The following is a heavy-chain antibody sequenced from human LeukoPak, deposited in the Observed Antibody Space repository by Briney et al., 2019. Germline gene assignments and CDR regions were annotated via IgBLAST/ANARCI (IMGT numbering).Heavy chain of an antibody. CDR3: ARDLAYFDY. V-gene: IGHV3-53*01. CDR2: IYSSGTT. CDR1: GFTVSSNY. J-gene: IGHJ4*02. Sequence: GGSLRLSCAASGFTVSSNYMTWVRQAPGKGLEWVSVIYSSGTTYFADSVKGRFTISRDNSKNTLYLQMNSLRAEDTVVYYCARDLAYFDYWGQGTLVTVSS. D-gene: IGHD3-16*01.